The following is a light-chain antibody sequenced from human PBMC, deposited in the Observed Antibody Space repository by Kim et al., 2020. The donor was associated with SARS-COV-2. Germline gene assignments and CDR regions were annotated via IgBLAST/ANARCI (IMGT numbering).Light chain of an antibody. J-gene: IGLJ2*01. CDR2: QDT. CDR3: QAWDSSTGV. V-gene: IGLV3-1*01. CDR1: KLGDKY. Sequence: SYELTQPPSVSVSPGQTASITCSGDKLGDKYASWYQQKPGQSPVLVIYQDTKRPSGIPERFSASNAGNTATLTISGTHAMDEADYYCQAWDSSTGVFGGGTQLAVL.